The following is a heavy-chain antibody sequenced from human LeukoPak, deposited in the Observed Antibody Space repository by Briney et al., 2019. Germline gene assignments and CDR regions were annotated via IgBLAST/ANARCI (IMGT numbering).Heavy chain of an antibody. V-gene: IGHV3-23*01. J-gene: IGHJ3*02. CDR1: GFTFSSYA. D-gene: IGHD4-17*01. CDR3: ARRDYGDHSAFDI. CDR2: ISGSGGST. Sequence: PGGSLRLSCAASGFTFSSYAMSWVRQAPGKGLEWVSVISGSGGSTYYADSVKGRFTISRDNSKNTLYLQMNSLRAEDTAVYYCARRDYGDHSAFDIWGQGTMVTVSS.